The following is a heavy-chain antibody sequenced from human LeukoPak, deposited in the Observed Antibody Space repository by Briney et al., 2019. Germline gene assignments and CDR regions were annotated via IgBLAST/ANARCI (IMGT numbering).Heavy chain of an antibody. V-gene: IGHV4-39*01. J-gene: IGHJ4*02. CDR2: IYYSGST. CDR3: ARQGFWEHPPDY. CDR1: GGSISSSSYY. D-gene: IGHD1-26*01. Sequence: SETLSFTCTVSGGSISSSSYYWGWIRQPPGKGLEWIGSIYYSGSTYYNPSLKSRVTISVDTSKNQFSLKLSSVTAADTAVYYCARQGFWEHPPDYWGQGTLVTVSS.